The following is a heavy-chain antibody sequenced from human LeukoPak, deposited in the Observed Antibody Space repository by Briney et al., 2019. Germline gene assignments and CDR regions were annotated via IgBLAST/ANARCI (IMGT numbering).Heavy chain of an antibody. CDR3: ARPELPGWSVLFDF. CDR1: GFTFSSYW. D-gene: IGHD2-15*01. Sequence: PGGSLRLSCAASGFTFSSYWMSWVRQAPGKGLEWVANINQDGSEKYYADSVKGRFTISRDNAENSLSLQMNSLRAEDTAVYYCARPELPGWSVLFDFWGQGTLVTVSS. CDR2: INQDGSEK. J-gene: IGHJ4*02. V-gene: IGHV3-7*01.